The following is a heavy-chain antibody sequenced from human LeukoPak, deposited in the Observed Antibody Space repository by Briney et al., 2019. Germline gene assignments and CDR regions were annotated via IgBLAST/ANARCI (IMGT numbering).Heavy chain of an antibody. CDR2: YGIIGSNK. CDR3: ARRWGYYDSSGYYFPGEVDY. J-gene: IGHJ4*02. V-gene: IGHV3-33*01. Sequence: PGGSLRLSCAASEFTFISYARTGFRQAPGKGRRWGAVYGIIGSNKYYADSVKGRFTISRDNSKNTLYLQMNSLRAEDTAVYYCARRWGYYDSSGYYFPGEVDYWGQGTLVTVSS. CDR1: EFTFISYA. D-gene: IGHD3-22*01.